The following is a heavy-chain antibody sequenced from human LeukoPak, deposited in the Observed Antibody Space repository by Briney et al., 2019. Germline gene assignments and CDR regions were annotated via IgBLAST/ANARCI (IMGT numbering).Heavy chain of an antibody. CDR3: AKGDYFDSSGYYRY. D-gene: IGHD3-22*01. CDR2: ISGSGGST. V-gene: IGHV3-23*01. J-gene: IGHJ4*02. Sequence: GGSLRLSCAASGFTFSSYAMSWVRQAPGKGLEWVSAISGSGGSTYYADSVKGRFTISRDNSKSTLYLQMNSLRAEDTAVYYCAKGDYFDSSGYYRYWGQGTLVTVSS. CDR1: GFTFSSYA.